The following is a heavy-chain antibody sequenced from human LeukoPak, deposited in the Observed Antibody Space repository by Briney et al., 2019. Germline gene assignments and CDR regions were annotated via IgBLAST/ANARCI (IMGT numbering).Heavy chain of an antibody. V-gene: IGHV4-34*01. CDR2: INHSGYT. CDR3: TRMTTGHDY. D-gene: IGHD4-17*01. Sequence: PSETLSLTCAVSGVSFDDYYWAWVRQTPGKGLEWIGEINHSGYTNDNPSLKSRVTLSIDTSRKQFSLNMRSVTVADAGIYFCTRMTTGHDYWGQGTLVIVSS. J-gene: IGHJ4*02. CDR1: GVSFDDYY.